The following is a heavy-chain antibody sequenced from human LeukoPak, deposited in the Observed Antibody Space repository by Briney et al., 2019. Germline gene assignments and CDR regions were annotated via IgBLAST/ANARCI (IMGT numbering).Heavy chain of an antibody. D-gene: IGHD3-10*01. V-gene: IGHV3-53*01. CDR2: IYAGGST. Sequence: PGESLRLSCAASGFTVGTNYMSWVRQAPGKGLEWVSTIYAGGSTYYADSVKGRFTISRDSSNNTLYFQMNSLRAEDTAVYYCATTTPYGSGRQRPGKYYFQYWGQGTLVTVSS. J-gene: IGHJ4*02. CDR1: GFTVGTNY. CDR3: ATTTPYGSGRQRPGKYYFQY.